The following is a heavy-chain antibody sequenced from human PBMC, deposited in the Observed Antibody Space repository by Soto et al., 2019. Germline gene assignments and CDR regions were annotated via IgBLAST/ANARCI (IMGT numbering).Heavy chain of an antibody. V-gene: IGHV3-9*01. D-gene: IGHD6-19*01. J-gene: IGHJ4*02. CDR1: GFTFGGYA. Sequence: GGSLRLSCAASGFTFGGYAMHWVRQAPGKGLEWVSGISCNSGSIGYADSVKGRFTISRDNAKNSLYLQMNSLRVEDTALYYCEKDMVGAVAPHYFDYWGQGTLVTVSS. CDR3: EKDMVGAVAPHYFDY. CDR2: ISCNSGSI.